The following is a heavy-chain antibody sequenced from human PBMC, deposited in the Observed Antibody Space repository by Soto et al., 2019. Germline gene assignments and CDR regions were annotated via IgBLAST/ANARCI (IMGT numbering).Heavy chain of an antibody. CDR1: GGSISSSSYY. CDR2: IYYSGST. J-gene: IGHJ4*02. CDR3: VRYEAGTTYDY. D-gene: IGHD1-1*01. V-gene: IGHV4-39*01. Sequence: PSETLSLTCTVSGGSISSSSYYWGWIRQPPGKGLEWIGTIYYSGSTSYNPSLKSRVTISVDTSMTQFSLKLSSVNAADTAVYYCVRYEAGTTYDYWGQGTLVTVSS.